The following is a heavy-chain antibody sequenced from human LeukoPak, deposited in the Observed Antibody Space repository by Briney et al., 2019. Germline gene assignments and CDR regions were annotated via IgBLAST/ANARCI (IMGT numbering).Heavy chain of an antibody. D-gene: IGHD2-2*01. CDR2: ISASGGTT. Sequence: GGTLRLSCAASGFTFNNYAMSLVRQAPGKGLKWVSAISASGGTTYYADSVKGRFTISRDNSENTLFLQMNSLRAEDTAVYYCAKEPREYCSSTSCPNWFDSWGQGTLVTVSS. CDR3: AKEPREYCSSTSCPNWFDS. CDR1: GFTFNNYA. J-gene: IGHJ5*01. V-gene: IGHV3-23*01.